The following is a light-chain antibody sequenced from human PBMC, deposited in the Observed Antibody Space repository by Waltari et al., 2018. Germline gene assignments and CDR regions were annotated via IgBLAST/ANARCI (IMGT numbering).Light chain of an antibody. Sequence: EIVLTQSQEFQSVTPEEKVTITCRASQSIGSRLNWYQQKPNQSPKLLIKYASQSISGVPSRFSGSGSGTDFTLTINSLEAEDAAVYYCHQIASLPRTFGPGTKVEIK. J-gene: IGKJ1*01. CDR1: QSIGSR. V-gene: IGKV6D-21*02. CDR2: YAS. CDR3: HQIASLPRT.